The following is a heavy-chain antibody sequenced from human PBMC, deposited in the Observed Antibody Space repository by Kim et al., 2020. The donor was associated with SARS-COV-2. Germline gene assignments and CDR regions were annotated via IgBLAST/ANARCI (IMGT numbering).Heavy chain of an antibody. CDR1: GGTFSSYA. V-gene: IGHV1-69*13. D-gene: IGHD3-10*01. CDR2: IIPIFGTA. J-gene: IGHJ5*02. CDR3: ARVWFGELLYSGGWFDP. Sequence: SVKVSCKASGGTFSSYAISWVRQAPGQGLEWMGGIIPIFGTANYAQKFQGRVTITADESTSTAYMELSSLRSEDTAVYYCARVWFGELLYSGGWFDPWGQGTLVTVSS.